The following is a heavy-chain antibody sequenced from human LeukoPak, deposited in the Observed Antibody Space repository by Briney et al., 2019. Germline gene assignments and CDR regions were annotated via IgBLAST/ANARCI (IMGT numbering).Heavy chain of an antibody. V-gene: IGHV3-30*02. CDR1: GFTFGSYG. CDR3: ARDLLI. J-gene: IGHJ4*02. Sequence: TGGSLRLSCAASGFTFGSYGMHWVRQAPVKGLEWVTFIRYDGSNKYYAGSVKGRFAISRDNSKNTLYLQMNSLRAEDTAVYYCARDLLIWGQGTLVTVSS. CDR2: IRYDGSNK.